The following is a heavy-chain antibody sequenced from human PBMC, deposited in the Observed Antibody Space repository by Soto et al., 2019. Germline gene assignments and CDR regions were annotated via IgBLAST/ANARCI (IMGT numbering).Heavy chain of an antibody. CDR3: AKPFARQWLVFDY. V-gene: IGHV3-23*01. CDR2: ISGSGGST. Sequence: GGSLRLSCAASGFTFSSYAMSWVRQAPGKGLEWVSAISGSGGSTYYADSVKGRFTISRDNSKSTLYLQMNSLRAEDTAVYYCAKPFARQWLVFDYWGQGTLVTVSS. CDR1: GFTFSSYA. J-gene: IGHJ4*02. D-gene: IGHD6-19*01.